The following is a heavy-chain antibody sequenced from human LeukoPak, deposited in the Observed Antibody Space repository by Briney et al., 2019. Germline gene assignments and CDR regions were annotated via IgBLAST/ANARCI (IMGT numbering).Heavy chain of an antibody. Sequence: GGSLRLSCAASGFTFSSYAMHWVRQAPGKGLEWVSAISGSGGSTYYADSVKGRFTISRDNSKNTLYLQMNSLRAEDTAVYYCAKVKASGSYRDAFDIWGQGTMVTVSS. CDR3: AKVKASGSYRDAFDI. V-gene: IGHV3-23*01. D-gene: IGHD1-26*01. CDR1: GFTFSSYA. J-gene: IGHJ3*02. CDR2: ISGSGGST.